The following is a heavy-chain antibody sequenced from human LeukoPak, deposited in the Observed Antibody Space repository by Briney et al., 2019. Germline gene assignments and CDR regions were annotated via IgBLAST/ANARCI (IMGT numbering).Heavy chain of an antibody. CDR1: GYTFTGYY. V-gene: IGHV1-18*04. CDR2: ISAYNGNT. CDR3: ARGRQLWSHFDY. D-gene: IGHD5-18*01. J-gene: IGHJ4*02. Sequence: ASVKVSCKASGYTFTGYYMHWVRQAPGQGLEWMGWISAYNGNTNYAQKLQGRVTMTTDTSTSTAYMELRSLRSDDTAVYYCARGRQLWSHFDYWGQGTLVTVSS.